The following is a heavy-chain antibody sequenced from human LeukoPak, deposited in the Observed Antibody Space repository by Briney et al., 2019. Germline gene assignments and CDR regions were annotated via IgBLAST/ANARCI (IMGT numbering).Heavy chain of an antibody. J-gene: IGHJ6*02. CDR2: IYPGDSDT. D-gene: IGHD2-2*02. CDR3: ARAPGYCSSTSCYTFPNYYYGMDV. V-gene: IGHV5-51*01. Sequence: KDGESLKISCKGSGYRFTSYWIGWVRQMPGKGLEWMGIIYPGDSDTRYSPSFQGQVTISADKSISTAYLQWSSLKASDTAMYYCARAPGYCSSTSCYTFPNYYYGMDVWGQGTTVTVSS. CDR1: GYRFTSYW.